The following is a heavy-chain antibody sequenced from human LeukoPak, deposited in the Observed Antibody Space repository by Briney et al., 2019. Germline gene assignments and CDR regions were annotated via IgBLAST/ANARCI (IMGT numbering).Heavy chain of an antibody. CDR3: ARGGTYNWNDVGDY. CDR2: ISAYNGNT. Sequence: GASVKVTLKSSGYTFTSYGISWVRQAPGKGLEGVGWISAYNGNTNYAQKLQGRVTMTTDTSTSTAYMELRSLRSDDTAVYYCARGGTYNWNDVGDYWGQGALVTVSS. CDR1: GYTFTSYG. D-gene: IGHD1-1*01. J-gene: IGHJ4*02. V-gene: IGHV1-18*01.